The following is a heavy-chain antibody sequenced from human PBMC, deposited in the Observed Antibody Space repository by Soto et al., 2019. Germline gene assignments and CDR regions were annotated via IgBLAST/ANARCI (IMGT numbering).Heavy chain of an antibody. V-gene: IGHV4-34*01. CDR2: MSHSGGT. CDR3: ARVERGTATTVVDAFDI. Sequence: QVQLQQWGAGLLKPSETLSLTCAVYGGFVTSGSYYWSWIRQPPGKRLEWIGEMSHSGGTHFNPSLKSRVTIAVDTAKNQFTLKMSSVTDADAAVYYCARVERGTATTVVDAFDIWGPGTMITVSS. D-gene: IGHD1-1*01. CDR1: GGFVTSGSYY. J-gene: IGHJ3*02.